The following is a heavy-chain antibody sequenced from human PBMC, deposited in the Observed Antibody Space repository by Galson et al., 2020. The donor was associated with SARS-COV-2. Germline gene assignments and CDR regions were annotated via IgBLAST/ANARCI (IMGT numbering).Heavy chain of an antibody. V-gene: IGHV1-2*02. Sequence: ASLQVSCNASGYTFTGHYIHWVRQAPGQGLEWMGWINPNTGGATSAENFQGRITMTRATSISTAYMELSSLTSDDTAVYYCARVPGLSLTGGGGWFDPWGQGTLVTVSS. CDR2: INPNTGGA. D-gene: IGHD3-16*01. CDR3: ARVPGLSLTGGGGWFDP. CDR1: GYTFTGHY. J-gene: IGHJ5*02.